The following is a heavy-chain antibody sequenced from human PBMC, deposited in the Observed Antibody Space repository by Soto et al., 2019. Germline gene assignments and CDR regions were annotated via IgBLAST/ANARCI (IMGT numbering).Heavy chain of an antibody. J-gene: IGHJ5*02. CDR1: GGSITSYY. CDR3: ARLPCADYGGIFDP. V-gene: IGHV4-59*01. Sequence: QVQLQESGPGLVKPSETLSLTCSVSGGSITSYYWSWIRQAPGKGQEWIGNIHYSGNTNYNPSLKSLVAIAVYTSNNQLSRKLNAVTAAYTAVYYCARLPCADYGGIFDPWGQGTLVTVSS. D-gene: IGHD4-17*01. CDR2: IHYSGNT.